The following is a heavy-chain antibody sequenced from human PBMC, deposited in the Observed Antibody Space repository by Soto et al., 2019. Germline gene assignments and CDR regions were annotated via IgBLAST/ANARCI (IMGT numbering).Heavy chain of an antibody. CDR3: AADTFYYASSY. D-gene: IGHD3-10*01. CDR2: ISQSGTTI. V-gene: IGHV3-11*01. J-gene: IGHJ4*02. CDR1: GFTFTDHY. Sequence: VQLLESGGGLVKPGGSLRLSCATSGFTFTDHYMTWIRQAPGKGLEWVSYISQSGTTIHYADSVKGRFTVSRDNAQKSLYLQMDSLRAEDTAVYYCAADTFYYASSYWGQGTLVTVSS.